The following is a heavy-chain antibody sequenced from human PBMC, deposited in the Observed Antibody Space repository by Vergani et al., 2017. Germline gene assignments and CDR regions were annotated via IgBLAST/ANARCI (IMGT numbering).Heavy chain of an antibody. D-gene: IGHD2-15*01. Sequence: EVQLVQSGAEVKKPGESLKISCKGSGYSFTSYWIGWVRQMPGKGLEWMGVIYPGDSDTSYSPSFQGQVTISADKSISTAYLQWSSLKASDTAMYYCARHRGWGLVVVAATPWYYSYGMDVWGQGTTVTVSS. CDR2: IYPGDSDT. CDR1: GYSFTSYW. V-gene: IGHV5-51*01. J-gene: IGHJ6*02. CDR3: ARHRGWGLVVVAATPWYYSYGMDV.